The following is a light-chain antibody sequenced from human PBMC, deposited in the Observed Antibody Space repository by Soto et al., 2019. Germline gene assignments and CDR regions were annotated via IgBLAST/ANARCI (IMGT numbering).Light chain of an antibody. J-gene: IGLJ2*01. Sequence: QSALTQPPSVSGSPGQSVTISCTGTSTDVGSYNRVSWYQQSPGTAPKLMIYEVSYRPSGVPDRFSGSKSGNTASLTISGLQAEDEADYYCSSYTSSNPVVFGGGTKLTVL. V-gene: IGLV2-18*02. CDR3: SSYTSSNPVV. CDR1: STDVGSYNR. CDR2: EVS.